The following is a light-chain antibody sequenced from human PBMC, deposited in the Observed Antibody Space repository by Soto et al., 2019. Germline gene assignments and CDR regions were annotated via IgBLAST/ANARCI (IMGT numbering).Light chain of an antibody. CDR3: QQRSDWPT. V-gene: IGKV3-11*01. CDR1: QSVNTY. J-gene: IGKJ4*01. CDR2: DAA. Sequence: EIVLTQSPATLSLSPGERATLSCRASQSVNTYFAWYQQKPGQAPRLLIYDAANRATGIPARFSASGSGTDFTLTISSLEPEDSAVYYCQQRSDWPTFGGGTKVDIK.